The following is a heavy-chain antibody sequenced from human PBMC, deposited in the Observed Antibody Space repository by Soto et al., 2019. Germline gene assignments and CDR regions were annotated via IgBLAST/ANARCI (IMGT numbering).Heavy chain of an antibody. CDR2: ISSSGDAI. V-gene: IGHV3-48*03. CDR1: GFTFSSYE. J-gene: IGHJ6*02. Sequence: EVQLVESGGGLVQPGGSLRLSCAAAGFTFSSYEMNWVRQAPGKGLEWVSYISSSGDAIYYAASVKGRFTISRDNAKNTLALQMNSLRAEDTAVYHCAKDQLTAGGDYYYYYGMDVWGRGTAVTVSS. D-gene: IGHD6-13*01. CDR3: AKDQLTAGGDYYYYYGMDV.